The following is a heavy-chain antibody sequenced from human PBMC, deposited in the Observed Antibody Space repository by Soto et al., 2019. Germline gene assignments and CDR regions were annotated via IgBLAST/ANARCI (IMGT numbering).Heavy chain of an antibody. CDR2: ISGSGGST. D-gene: IGHD7-27*01. Sequence: EVQLLESGGGLVQPGGSLRLSCAASGFTFSSYAMSWVRQAPGKGLEWVSAISGSGGSTYYADSVKGRFTISRDNSQNALDLKMNRLRAEDTAVYYCAKYFRGMGMTGYYYYYMDVWGRGRTVTVSS. CDR1: GFTFSSYA. V-gene: IGHV3-23*01. J-gene: IGHJ6*03. CDR3: AKYFRGMGMTGYYYYYMDV.